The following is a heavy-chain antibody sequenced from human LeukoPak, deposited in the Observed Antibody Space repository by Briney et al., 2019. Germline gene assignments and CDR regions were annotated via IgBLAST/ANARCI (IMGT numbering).Heavy chain of an antibody. CDR2: ISDSSGTM. V-gene: IGHV3-48*01. D-gene: IGHD6-6*01. CDR1: GFTFSTYS. CDR3: AREFSSSQYYMDV. J-gene: IGHJ6*03. Sequence: PGGSLRLSCAASGFTFSTYSMNWVRQAPGKGLEWVSFISDSSGTMYYADSVKGRFTISRDNAKNSLYLQMNSLRAEDTAVYYCAREFSSSQYYMDVWGKGSTVTVSS.